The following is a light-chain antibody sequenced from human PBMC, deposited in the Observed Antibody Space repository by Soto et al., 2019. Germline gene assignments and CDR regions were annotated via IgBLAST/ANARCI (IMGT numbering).Light chain of an antibody. CDR1: QTIDRF. Sequence: DIQMTQSPSSLSASVGDRVTITCRASQTIDRFLNWYQHKPGRAPKLLIDAASRLQSVVSSRFSGSGSGPDFTLTIINLQPEDFAVYYCQQSFSAPYTFGQGTKLEIK. V-gene: IGKV1-39*01. CDR2: AAS. J-gene: IGKJ2*01. CDR3: QQSFSAPYT.